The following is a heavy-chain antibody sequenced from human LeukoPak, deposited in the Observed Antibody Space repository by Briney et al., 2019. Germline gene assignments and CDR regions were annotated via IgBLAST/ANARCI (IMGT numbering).Heavy chain of an antibody. D-gene: IGHD3-3*01. V-gene: IGHV1-18*01. CDR1: GHTFTSYG. CDR2: ISAYNGNT. J-gene: IGHJ4*02. CDR3: ASFQYYDFWSGYYTPDY. Sequence: GASVEVSCKASGHTFTSYGISWVRQAPGQGLEWMGWISAYNGNTNYAQKLQGRVTMTTDTSTSTAYMELRSLRSDDTAVYYCASFQYYDFWSGYYTPDYSGQGTLVTVSS.